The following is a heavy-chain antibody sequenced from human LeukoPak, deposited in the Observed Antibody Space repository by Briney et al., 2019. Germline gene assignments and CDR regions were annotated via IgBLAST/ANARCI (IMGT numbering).Heavy chain of an antibody. V-gene: IGHV1-18*01. CDR1: GYTFTSYG. CDR3: ARTADYYYYMDV. Sequence: ASVKVSCKASGYTFTSYGISWVRQAPGQGLEWMGWISTYNGNTNYAQKLQGRVTMTTDTSTTTAYMELTSLRSDDTAVYYCARTADYYYYMDVWGKGTTVTVSS. CDR2: ISTYNGNT. J-gene: IGHJ6*03.